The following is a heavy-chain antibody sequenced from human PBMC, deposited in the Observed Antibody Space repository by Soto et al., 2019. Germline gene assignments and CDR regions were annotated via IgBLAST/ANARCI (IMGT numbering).Heavy chain of an antibody. CDR2: INHSGST. Sequence: SETLSLTCAVYGGSFSGYYWSWTRQPPGKGLEWIGEINHSGSTNYNPSLKSRVTISVDTSKNQFSLKLSSVTAADTAVYYCARGRGSYYGVYYFDYWGQGTLVTVSS. V-gene: IGHV4-34*01. D-gene: IGHD1-26*01. J-gene: IGHJ4*02. CDR1: GGSFSGYY. CDR3: ARGRGSYYGVYYFDY.